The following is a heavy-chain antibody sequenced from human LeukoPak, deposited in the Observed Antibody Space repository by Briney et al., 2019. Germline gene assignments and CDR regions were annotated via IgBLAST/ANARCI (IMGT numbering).Heavy chain of an antibody. D-gene: IGHD3-9*01. CDR1: GYTFTGYY. J-gene: IGHJ3*02. CDR2: INPNSGGT. Sequence: ASVKVSCKASGYTFTGYYMHWVRQAPGQGLEWMGWINPNSGGTNYAQKFQGRVTMTRDTSISTAYMELSRLRSDDTAVYYCARDQSWFDAFAIWGQGTMVTVSS. CDR3: ARDQSWFDAFAI. V-gene: IGHV1-2*02.